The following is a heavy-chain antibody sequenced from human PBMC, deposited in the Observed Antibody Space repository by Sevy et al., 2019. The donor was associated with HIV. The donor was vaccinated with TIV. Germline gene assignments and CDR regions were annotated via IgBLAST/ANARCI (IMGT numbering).Heavy chain of an antibody. Sequence: GGSLRVSCAASGFTFSSYSMNWVRQAPGKGLEWVSSISSSSSYIYYADSVKGRFTISRDNAKNSLYLQMNSLRAEDTAVYYCPRVRGSHTMDVWGQGTTVTVSS. CDR2: ISSSSSYI. J-gene: IGHJ6*02. CDR1: GFTFSSYS. D-gene: IGHD3-16*01. V-gene: IGHV3-21*01. CDR3: PRVRGSHTMDV.